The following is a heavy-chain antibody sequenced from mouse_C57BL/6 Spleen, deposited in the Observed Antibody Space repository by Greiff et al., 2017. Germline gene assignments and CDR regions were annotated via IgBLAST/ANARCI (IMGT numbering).Heavy chain of an antibody. Sequence: QVQLQQSGAELVRPGTSVKMSCKASGYTFTNYWIGWAKQRPGHGLEWIGDIYPGGGYTNYNEKFKGKATLTADKSSSTAYMQVSSLTSEDSAIYYWAREMGVYDGYYFDYWGQGTTLTVSS. J-gene: IGHJ2*01. CDR3: AREMGVYDGYYFDY. CDR1: GYTFTNYW. CDR2: IYPGGGYT. V-gene: IGHV1-63*01. D-gene: IGHD2-3*01.